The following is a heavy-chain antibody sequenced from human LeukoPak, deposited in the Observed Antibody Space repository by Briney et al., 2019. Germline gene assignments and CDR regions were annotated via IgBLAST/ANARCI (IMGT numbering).Heavy chain of an antibody. CDR1: GYTFTGYY. D-gene: IGHD3-3*01. Sequence: ASVKVSCKASGYTFTGYYMHWVRQAPGQGLEWMGWINPNSRGANYAQKFQGRVTMTRDTSISTAYMELSRLRSDDTAVDYCARGSDDFWSGYCPSYWGQGTLVTVSS. J-gene: IGHJ4*02. CDR3: ARGSDDFWSGYCPSY. CDR2: INPNSRGA. V-gene: IGHV1-2*02.